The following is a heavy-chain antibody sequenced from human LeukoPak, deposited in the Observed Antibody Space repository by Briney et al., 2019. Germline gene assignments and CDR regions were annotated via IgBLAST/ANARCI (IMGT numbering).Heavy chain of an antibody. Sequence: SDTLSLTCAVSGYSISSSNWWGWIRQPPGKGVEWIGYIYYSGSIYYNPSLKSRVTMSVDTSKNQFSLKLSSVTAVDTAVYYCARSSASGDPYYFDYWGQGTLVTVST. D-gene: IGHD2-21*01. J-gene: IGHJ4*02. CDR2: IYYSGSI. V-gene: IGHV4-28*05. CDR3: ARSSASGDPYYFDY. CDR1: GYSISSSNW.